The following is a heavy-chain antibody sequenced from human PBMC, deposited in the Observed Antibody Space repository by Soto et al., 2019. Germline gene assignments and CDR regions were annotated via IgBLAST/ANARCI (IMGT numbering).Heavy chain of an antibody. J-gene: IGHJ4*02. CDR3: ARAFIGVAGYFDY. CDR1: GFTVSSDY. Sequence: EVQLVESGGTLVQPGGSLRLSCAASGFTVSSDYMSWVRRAPGKGLEWGSVIYSGGDTHYADSVKGRFTISRDNSKNTLYLQMNSLRAEDTAVYYCARAFIGVAGYFDYWGQGTLVTVSS. V-gene: IGHV3-66*01. CDR2: IYSGGDT. D-gene: IGHD6-19*01.